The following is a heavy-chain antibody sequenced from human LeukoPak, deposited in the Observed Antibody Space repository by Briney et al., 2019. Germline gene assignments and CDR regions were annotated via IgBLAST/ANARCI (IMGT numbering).Heavy chain of an antibody. D-gene: IGHD2-15*01. CDR2: IYQSGST. Sequence: PSETLSLTCTVSGYTISSGYYWGWIRQPPGKGLEWIGSIYQSGSTYYNPSLKSRVTISVDTSKNHFSLKLTSVTAADTAVYYCARGLYCSGGSCHSRDAFDIWGQGTMVTVSS. CDR1: GYTISSGYY. V-gene: IGHV4-38-2*02. J-gene: IGHJ3*02. CDR3: ARGLYCSGGSCHSRDAFDI.